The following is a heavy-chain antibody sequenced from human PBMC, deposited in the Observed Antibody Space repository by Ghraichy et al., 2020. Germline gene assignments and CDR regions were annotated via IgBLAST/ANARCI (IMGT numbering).Heavy chain of an antibody. J-gene: IGHJ4*02. CDR1: GFSFGDYA. CDR3: ARDTDHGDYVGDH. Sequence: GGSLRLSCTASGFSFGDYAMSWFRQAPGKGLEWVCLIRTKAYGGTTDYAASVKGRFTISRDDSKSIAYLQLNSLNTEDTAVYYCARDTDHGDYVGDHWGQGTLVTVSS. D-gene: IGHD4-17*01. V-gene: IGHV3-49*03. CDR2: IRTKAYGGTT.